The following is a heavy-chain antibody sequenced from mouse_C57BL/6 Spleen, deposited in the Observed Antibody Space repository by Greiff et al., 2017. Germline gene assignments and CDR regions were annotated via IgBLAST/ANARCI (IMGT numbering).Heavy chain of an antibody. CDR3: ARRLGRDYYSMDY. CDR1: GYTFSDYG. V-gene: IGHV5-17*01. D-gene: IGHD4-1*01. CDR2: ISRGSSNT. Sequence: EVQLVQSGAGLVKPGASVKLSCAASGYTFSDYGMHWVRQAPEKGLEWVAYISRGSSNTYYEETVKGRFTISGDKSTNTLFLQMPSLTSEDSAVYYCARRLGRDYYSMDYWGQGTSVTVSS. J-gene: IGHJ4*01.